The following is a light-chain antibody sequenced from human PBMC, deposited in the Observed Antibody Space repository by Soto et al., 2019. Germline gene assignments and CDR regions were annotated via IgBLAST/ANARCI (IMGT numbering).Light chain of an antibody. CDR1: QSVSTN. Sequence: EIVMTQSPATLSVSPGDRATPSCRASQSVSTNLAWYQQKPGQAPRLLIYAASTRATGIPARFTGSGSGTEFTLTISSLQSEDFAVYYCQQYDNWPPFTFGPGTIVDIE. CDR3: QQYDNWPPFT. J-gene: IGKJ3*01. V-gene: IGKV3-15*01. CDR2: AAS.